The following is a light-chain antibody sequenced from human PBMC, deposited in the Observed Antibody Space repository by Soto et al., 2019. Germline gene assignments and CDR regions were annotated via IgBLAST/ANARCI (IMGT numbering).Light chain of an antibody. CDR1: QSVSSY. CDR2: DAS. Sequence: ERLMTQSPATLSASPGERATLSCRAIQSVSSYLAWHQQKPGQAPRLLIYDASNRATGIPARFSVSGSGTDFTLTISSLEPEDFAVYYCQQRSNWPPKITFGQGTKVDIK. J-gene: IGKJ5*01. CDR3: QQRSNWPPKIT. V-gene: IGKV3-11*01.